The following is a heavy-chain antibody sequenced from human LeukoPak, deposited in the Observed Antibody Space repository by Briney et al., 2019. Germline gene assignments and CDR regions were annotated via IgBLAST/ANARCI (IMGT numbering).Heavy chain of an antibody. CDR3: ARVRSAVTTLAKRNWFDP. D-gene: IGHD4-17*01. CDR1: GYTFTSYD. J-gene: IGHJ5*02. CDR2: MNPNSGNT. V-gene: IGHV1-8*01. Sequence: GASVKVSCKASGYTFTSYDINWVRQATGQGLEWMGWMNPNSGNTGYAQKLQGRVTMTRNTSISTAYMELSSLRSEDTAVYYCARVRSAVTTLAKRNWFDPWGRGTLVTVSS.